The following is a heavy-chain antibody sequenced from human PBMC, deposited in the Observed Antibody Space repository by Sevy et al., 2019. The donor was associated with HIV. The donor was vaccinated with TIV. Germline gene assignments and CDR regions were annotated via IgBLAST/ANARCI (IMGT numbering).Heavy chain of an antibody. CDR1: GFTFSSYS. J-gene: IGHJ3*02. CDR3: ARGSRVGHAFDI. V-gene: IGHV3-21*01. Sequence: GGSLGLSCAASGFTFSSYSMNWVRQAPGKGLEWVSSISSSSSYIYYADSVKGRFTISRDNAKNSLYLQMNSLRAEDTAVYYCARGSRVGHAFDIWGQGTMVTVSS. D-gene: IGHD1-26*01. CDR2: ISSSSSYI.